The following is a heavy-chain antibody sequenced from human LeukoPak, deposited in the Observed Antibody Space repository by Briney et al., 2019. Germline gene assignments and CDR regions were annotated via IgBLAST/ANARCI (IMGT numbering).Heavy chain of an antibody. J-gene: IGHJ5*02. V-gene: IGHV3-48*01. CDR1: GFSFSPYS. D-gene: IGHD2-15*01. CDR2: ISSSSSTI. Sequence: GGSLRLSCAASGFSFSPYSMNWVRQAPGKGLEWVSYISSSSSTIYYADSVKGRFTISRDTAKNSLYLQMNSLRAADTAVYYCARDLLYCSGGSCHNWFDPWGQGTLVTVSS. CDR3: ARDLLYCSGGSCHNWFDP.